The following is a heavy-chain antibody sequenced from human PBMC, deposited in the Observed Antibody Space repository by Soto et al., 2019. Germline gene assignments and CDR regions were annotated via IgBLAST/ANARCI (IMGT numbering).Heavy chain of an antibody. CDR2: INHSGST. V-gene: IGHV4-34*01. Sequence: SETLSLTCAVYGGSFSGYYWSWIRQPPGKGLEWIGEINHSGSTNYSPSLKSRVTISVDTSKNQFSLKLSSVTAADTAVYYCARGHYDFWSGYRDYWGQGTLVTVSS. CDR3: ARGHYDFWSGYRDY. J-gene: IGHJ4*02. CDR1: GGSFSGYY. D-gene: IGHD3-3*01.